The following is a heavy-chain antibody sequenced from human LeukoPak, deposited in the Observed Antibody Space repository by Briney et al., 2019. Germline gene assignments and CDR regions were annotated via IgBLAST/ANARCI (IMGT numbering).Heavy chain of an antibody. V-gene: IGHV4-4*07. CDR3: AXEXPLYYGSGSQFDY. CDR2: IYTSGST. J-gene: IGHJ4*02. CDR1: GGSISSYY. Sequence: SETLSLTCTVSGGSISSYYWSWIRQPAGKGLEWIGRIYTSGSTNYNPSLKSRVTMSVDTSKNQFSLKLSSVTAADTAVYYCAXEXPLYYGSGSQFDYWGQGTLVTVSS. D-gene: IGHD3-10*01.